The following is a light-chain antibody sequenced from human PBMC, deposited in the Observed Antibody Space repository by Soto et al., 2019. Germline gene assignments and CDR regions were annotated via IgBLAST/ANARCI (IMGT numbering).Light chain of an antibody. CDR1: QSVSSN. Sequence: EIVMTQSPVTLSVSPGERATLSCRASQSVSSNLAWYQQKPGQAPRLLIYGASTRATGIPARFGGSGSGTEFTLTISSLQSEDFAIYYCQQYNNCPPWTFGQGTKVEIK. CDR3: QQYNNCPPWT. CDR2: GAS. V-gene: IGKV3-15*01. J-gene: IGKJ1*01.